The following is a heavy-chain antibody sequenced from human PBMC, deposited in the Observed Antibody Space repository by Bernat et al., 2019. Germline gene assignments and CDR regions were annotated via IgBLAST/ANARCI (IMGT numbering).Heavy chain of an antibody. CDR2: IKRKSYNSAT. J-gene: IGHJ5*02. D-gene: IGHD2/OR15-2a*01. CDR1: GFSFSGSD. Sequence: EVQLVGSGGGLVQPGGSLKLSYVASGFSFSGSDMHWVRQASGKGLEWVGRIKRKSYNSATAYGASVEGRFTISRDDSKNTAYLQMNSLKTEDTAVYYCVGTQGIWGFDPWGQGTLVTVSS. CDR3: VGTQGIWGFDP. V-gene: IGHV3-73*02.